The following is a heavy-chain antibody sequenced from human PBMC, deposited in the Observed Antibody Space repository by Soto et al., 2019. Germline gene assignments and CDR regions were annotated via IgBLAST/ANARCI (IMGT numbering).Heavy chain of an antibody. Sequence: PDTLSLTCAVYGGSFSGYYWSWIRQPPGKGLEWIGEINHSGSTNYNPSLKSRVTISVDTSKNQFSLKLSSVTAADTAVYYCARDKWLRDYYGMDVWGQGTTVTVSS. CDR1: GGSFSGYY. V-gene: IGHV4-34*01. J-gene: IGHJ6*02. CDR3: ARDKWLRDYYGMDV. D-gene: IGHD5-12*01. CDR2: INHSGST.